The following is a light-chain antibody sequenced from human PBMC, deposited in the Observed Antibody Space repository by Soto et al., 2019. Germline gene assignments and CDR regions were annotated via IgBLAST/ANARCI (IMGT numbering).Light chain of an antibody. J-gene: IGKJ3*01. Sequence: DIQMTQSPSSLSASVGDRVTITCQASQDIKNYLNWYQQKSGKAPKLLIYDASNLETGVPSRFSGSGSGTDFTFTISSLQPEDIATYYCQQYDNLPFTFGPGTKVDIK. CDR1: QDIKNY. V-gene: IGKV1-33*01. CDR3: QQYDNLPFT. CDR2: DAS.